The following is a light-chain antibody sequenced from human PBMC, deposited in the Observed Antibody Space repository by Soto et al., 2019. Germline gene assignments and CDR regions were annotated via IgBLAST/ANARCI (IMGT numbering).Light chain of an antibody. J-gene: IGKJ1*01. CDR2: GAS. CDR1: QSVSSNY. V-gene: IGKV3-20*01. Sequence: EIVLTQSPGTLSLSPGDRATLSCRASQSVSSNYVAWYQQKRGQAPRLLIYGASSRATGIPTRFSGSGSGTDFTLTISRLEPEDFAVYYCQQYDTPPLTFGQGTKVEI. CDR3: QQYDTPPLT.